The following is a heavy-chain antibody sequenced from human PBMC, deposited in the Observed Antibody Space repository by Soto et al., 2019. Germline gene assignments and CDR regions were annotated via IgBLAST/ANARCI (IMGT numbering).Heavy chain of an antibody. D-gene: IGHD2-15*01. CDR3: ARDKLYCSGGTCYSYYFDY. Sequence: QVQLVQSGAEVKKPGSSVKVSCKASGGMFSSYGISWVRQAPGQGLEWMGGVIPIFGTADYAQKFQGRVTITADESTSTAHMELSSLRSEDTALYYCARDKLYCSGGTCYSYYFDYWGQGTLVTVSS. J-gene: IGHJ4*02. CDR1: GGMFSSYG. V-gene: IGHV1-69*01. CDR2: VIPIFGTA.